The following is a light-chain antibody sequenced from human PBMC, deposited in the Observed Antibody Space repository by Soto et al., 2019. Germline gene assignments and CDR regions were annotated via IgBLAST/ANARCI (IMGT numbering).Light chain of an antibody. CDR2: CAS. CDR1: QSVSSN. J-gene: IGKJ2*01. V-gene: IGKV3-15*01. CDR3: HQYYNWPPYT. Sequence: EIVLTQSPATLSVSPGDRATLSCRASQSVSSNFAWYQQKPGQTPRLLIYCASTRATGVPPRFSGSRSGTEFTLTISSLQSEDFAVYYCHQYYNWPPYTFGQGTKLDFK.